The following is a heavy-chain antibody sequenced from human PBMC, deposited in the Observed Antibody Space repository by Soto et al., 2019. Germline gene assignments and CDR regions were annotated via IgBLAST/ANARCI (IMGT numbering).Heavy chain of an antibody. CDR2: IYHSGST. CDR3: ARAHYGDYGYGMDV. J-gene: IGHJ6*02. Sequence: TLSLTCAVSGGSISSGGYSWSWIRQPPGKGLEWIGYIYHSGSTYYNPSLKSRVTISVDRSKNQFSLKLSSVTAADTAVYYCARAHYGDYGYGMDVWGQGTTVTVSS. CDR1: GGSISSGGYS. V-gene: IGHV4-30-2*01. D-gene: IGHD4-17*01.